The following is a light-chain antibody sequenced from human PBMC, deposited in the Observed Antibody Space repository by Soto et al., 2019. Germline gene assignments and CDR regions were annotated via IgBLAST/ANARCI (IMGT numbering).Light chain of an antibody. CDR2: DVS. Sequence: QSALTQPASVSGSPGQSITISCNGTSSDVGGYNCVSWYQQHPGKAPKLMIYDVSNRPSGVSNRFSGSKSGNTASLTISGLQAEDEADYYCSAYTSSSTVVFGGGTNLTVL. V-gene: IGLV2-14*01. CDR1: SSDVGGYNC. J-gene: IGLJ2*01. CDR3: SAYTSSSTVV.